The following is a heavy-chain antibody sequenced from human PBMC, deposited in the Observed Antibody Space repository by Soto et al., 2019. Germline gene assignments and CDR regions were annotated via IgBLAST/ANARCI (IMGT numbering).Heavy chain of an antibody. V-gene: IGHV3-48*01. CDR1: GFTFSSYS. D-gene: IGHD6-13*01. CDR2: IISSSSTI. Sequence: GGSLRLSCAASGFTFSSYSMSWVRQAPGKGLEWVSYIISSSSTIYYAASVKGRFTISRDNAKNSLYLQMNSLRAEDTAVYYCARGKGLAPAGTLYYWGQGTLVTVSS. J-gene: IGHJ4*02. CDR3: ARGKGLAPAGTLYY.